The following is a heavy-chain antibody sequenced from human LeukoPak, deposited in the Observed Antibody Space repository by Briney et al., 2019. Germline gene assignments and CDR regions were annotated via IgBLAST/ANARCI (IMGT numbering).Heavy chain of an antibody. Sequence: SETLSLTCTVSGGSISSMTYYWGWIRPPPGKGLEWIGNVYHSGSTYYNPSLESRVTISIDTSRNQFSLKLSSATAADTAVYYCARRGVGVIVSNDAFAIWGRGTMVTVSS. CDR3: ARRGVGVIVSNDAFAI. D-gene: IGHD2-21*01. J-gene: IGHJ3*02. CDR2: VYHSGST. V-gene: IGHV4-39*01. CDR1: GGSISSMTYY.